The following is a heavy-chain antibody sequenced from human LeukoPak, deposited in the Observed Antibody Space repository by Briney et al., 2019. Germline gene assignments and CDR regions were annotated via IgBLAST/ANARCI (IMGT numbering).Heavy chain of an antibody. V-gene: IGHV1-18*01. CDR1: GYTFTSYG. Sequence: ASVKVSCKASGYTFTSYGISCVRQAPGQGLEWMGWISAYNGNTNYAQKLQGRVTMTTDTSTSTAYMELRSLRSDDTAVYYCARDDDYVWGSYRPRFWFDPWGQGTLVTVSS. CDR3: ARDDDYVWGSYRPRFWFDP. D-gene: IGHD3-16*02. J-gene: IGHJ5*02. CDR2: ISAYNGNT.